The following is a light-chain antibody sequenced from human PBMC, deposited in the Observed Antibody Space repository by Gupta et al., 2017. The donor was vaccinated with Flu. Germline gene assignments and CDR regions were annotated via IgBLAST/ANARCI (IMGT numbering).Light chain of an antibody. CDR1: SSNIGAGYH. CDR2: ANI. Sequence: QSVLTQPPSVSGAPGQRVTISCTGSSSNIGAGYHVPWYQHRPGTAPKPLISANIMLLAEVPDRFSGSKSGSAASLDITALLTEDEADYDCESEYCYYYDNSMSGYVVFGGGNKMTVL. CDR3: ESEYCYYYDNSMSGYVV. V-gene: IGLV1-40*01. J-gene: IGLJ2*01.